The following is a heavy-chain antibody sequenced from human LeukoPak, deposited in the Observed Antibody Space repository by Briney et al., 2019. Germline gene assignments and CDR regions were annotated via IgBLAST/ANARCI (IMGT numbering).Heavy chain of an antibody. CDR3: AKDLRDYYGSVKY. Sequence: GGSLRLSCAASGFTFSSYGMHWVRQAPGKGLEWVAVISYDGSNKYYADSVKGRFTISRDNSKNTLYLQMNSLGAEDTAVYYCAKDLRDYYGSVKYWGQGTLVTVSS. CDR1: GFTFSSYG. V-gene: IGHV3-30*18. J-gene: IGHJ4*02. D-gene: IGHD3-10*01. CDR2: ISYDGSNK.